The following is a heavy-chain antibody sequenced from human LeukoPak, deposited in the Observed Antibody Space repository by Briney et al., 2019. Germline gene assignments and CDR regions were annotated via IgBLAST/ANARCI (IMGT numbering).Heavy chain of an antibody. D-gene: IGHD5-18*01. V-gene: IGHV4-59*01. CDR2: IFYSGST. J-gene: IGHJ4*02. CDR1: GGSISSYY. CDR3: ARGPGGYSYGYYFDY. Sequence: SETLSLTCTVSGGSISSYYWSWIRQPPGKGLEWIGYIFYSGSTNYNPSLKSRVTISVDTSKNQFSLKLSSVTAADTAVYYCARGPGGYSYGYYFDYWGQGTLVTVSS.